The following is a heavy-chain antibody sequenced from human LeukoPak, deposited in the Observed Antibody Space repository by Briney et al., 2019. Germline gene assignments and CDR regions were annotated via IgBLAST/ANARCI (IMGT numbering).Heavy chain of an antibody. Sequence: GGSLRLSCAASGFTFSSYSMNWVRQAPGKGLEWVSSISSSSYIYYADSVKGRFTISRDNAKNSLYLQMNSLRAEDTAVYYCATLWFGELLYRPIDYWGQGTLVTVSS. CDR2: ISSSSYI. CDR3: ATLWFGELLYRPIDY. J-gene: IGHJ4*02. D-gene: IGHD3-10*01. CDR1: GFTFSSYS. V-gene: IGHV3-21*01.